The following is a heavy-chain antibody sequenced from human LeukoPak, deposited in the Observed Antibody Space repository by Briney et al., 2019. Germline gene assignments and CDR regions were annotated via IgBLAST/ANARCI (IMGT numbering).Heavy chain of an antibody. V-gene: IGHV4-39*07. CDR3: ARGRGYSSSWYSPLLGWFDP. CDR2: IYYSGST. CDR1: GGSISSSSYY. Sequence: SETLSLTCTVSGGSISSSSYYWGWIRQPPGKGLEWIGSIYYSGSTYYNPSLKSRVTISVDTSKNQFSLKLSSVTAADTAVYYCARGRGYSSSWYSPLLGWFDPWGQGTLSPSPQ. J-gene: IGHJ5*02. D-gene: IGHD6-13*01.